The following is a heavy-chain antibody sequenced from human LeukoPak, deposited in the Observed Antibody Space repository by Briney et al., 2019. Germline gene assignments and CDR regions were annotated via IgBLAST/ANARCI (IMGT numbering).Heavy chain of an antibody. CDR1: ESIVSGNY. Sequence: GGSLRLSCAASESIVSGNYMTWVRQAPGKGLEWLSVIHTGGGTYYADSVTGRFTISRDTSKTTVYLQMNSLRGDDTAIYYCSHYDFWSGHALDTWGQGTMVTVSS. J-gene: IGHJ3*02. D-gene: IGHD3-3*01. V-gene: IGHV3-66*01. CDR3: SHYDFWSGHALDT. CDR2: IHTGGGT.